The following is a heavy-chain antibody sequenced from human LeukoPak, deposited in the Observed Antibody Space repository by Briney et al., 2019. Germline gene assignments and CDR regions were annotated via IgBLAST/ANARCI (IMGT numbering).Heavy chain of an antibody. D-gene: IGHD4-23*01. CDR2: INWSGGST. Sequence: GGSLRLSCAASGFTFDDYGMSWARQAPGKGLEWVSGINWSGGSTGYADSVKGRFTISRDNAKNSLYLQMNSLRAEDTALYHCARDLPPYGGKGWFDPWGQGTLVTVSS. J-gene: IGHJ5*02. CDR3: ARDLPPYGGKGWFDP. CDR1: GFTFDDYG. V-gene: IGHV3-20*01.